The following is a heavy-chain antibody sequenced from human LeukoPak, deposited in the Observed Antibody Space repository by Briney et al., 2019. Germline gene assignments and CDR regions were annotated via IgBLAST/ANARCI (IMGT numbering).Heavy chain of an antibody. D-gene: IGHD6-13*01. CDR1: GFTFTSYS. CDR3: ARDAAVQQLDYYYYMDV. J-gene: IGHJ6*03. Sequence: GGSLRLSCAASGFTFTSYSMNWVRQAPGKGLEWVSSISSSSSYICYADPVKGRFTISRDNAKNSLYLRMNSLRAEDTAVYYCARDAAVQQLDYYYYMDVWGKGTTVTVSS. V-gene: IGHV3-21*01. CDR2: ISSSSSYI.